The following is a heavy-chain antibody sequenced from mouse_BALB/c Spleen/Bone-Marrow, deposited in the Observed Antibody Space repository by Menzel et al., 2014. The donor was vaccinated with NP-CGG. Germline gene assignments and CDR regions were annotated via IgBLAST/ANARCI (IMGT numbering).Heavy chain of an antibody. J-gene: IGHJ4*01. Sequence: VKLMESEPGLVAPSQSLSITCTVSGFSLTRYGVHWVRQPPGKGLEWLGVIWAGGSTNYNSALMSRLSISKDNSKSQVFLKMNSLQTDDTAMYYCAREAMDYWGQGTSVTVSS. CDR1: GFSLTRYG. CDR2: IWAGGST. V-gene: IGHV2-9*02. CDR3: AREAMDY.